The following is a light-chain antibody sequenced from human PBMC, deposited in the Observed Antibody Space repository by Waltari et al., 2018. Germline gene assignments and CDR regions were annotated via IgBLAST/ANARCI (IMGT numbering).Light chain of an antibody. CDR1: QGVSSW. CDR2: AAS. CDR3: HQSSSLPLT. V-gene: IGKV1-12*01. Sequence: DIQMTQSPSSVSASVGDRVTITCRASQGVSSWLAWYQQKPGKAPNLLIYAASSLLSGVPSRFSGSGSGTDFTLTINSLEAEDAATYYCHQSSSLPLTFGGGTKVEIK. J-gene: IGKJ4*01.